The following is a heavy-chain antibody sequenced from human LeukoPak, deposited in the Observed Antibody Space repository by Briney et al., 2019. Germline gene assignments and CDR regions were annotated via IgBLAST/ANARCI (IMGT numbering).Heavy chain of an antibody. V-gene: IGHV1-2*06. CDR2: INPNSGGT. Sequence: ASVKVSCEASGYTFTGYYMHWVRQAPGQGLEWMGRINPNSGGTNYAQKFQGRVTMTRDTSISTAYMELSRLRSDDTAVYYCARILNYCSGGSCYSAWGQGTLVTVSS. D-gene: IGHD2-15*01. J-gene: IGHJ4*02. CDR3: ARILNYCSGGSCYSA. CDR1: GYTFTGYY.